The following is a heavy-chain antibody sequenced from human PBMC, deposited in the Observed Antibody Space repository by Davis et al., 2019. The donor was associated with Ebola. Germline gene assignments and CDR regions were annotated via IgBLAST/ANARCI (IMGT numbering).Heavy chain of an antibody. V-gene: IGHV3-30-3*01. J-gene: IGHJ4*02. Sequence: GESLKISCAASGFTFSSYAMHWVRQAPGKGLEWVAVISYDGSNKYYADSVKGRFTISRDNSKNTLYLQMNSLRAEDTAVYYCAKDGATVTTGIDWGQGTLVTVSS. CDR1: GFTFSSYA. CDR2: ISYDGSNK. CDR3: AKDGATVTTGID. D-gene: IGHD4-17*01.